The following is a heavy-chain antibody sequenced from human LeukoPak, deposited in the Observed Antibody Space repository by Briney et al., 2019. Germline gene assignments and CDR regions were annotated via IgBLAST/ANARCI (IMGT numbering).Heavy chain of an antibody. V-gene: IGHV3-23*01. Sequence: GGSLRLSCAASGFPFSSHVLSWVRQAPGKGLEWVSAISGSGGSTYYADSVKGRFTISRDNSKNTLYLQMNSLRAEDTAVYYCAKKSLSVLPFDPWGQGTLVTVSS. J-gene: IGHJ5*02. CDR2: ISGSGGST. CDR3: AKKSLSVLPFDP. D-gene: IGHD5/OR15-5a*01. CDR1: GFPFSSHV.